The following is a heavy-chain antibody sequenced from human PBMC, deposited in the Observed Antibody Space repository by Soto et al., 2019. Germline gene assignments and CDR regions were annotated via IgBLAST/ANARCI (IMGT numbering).Heavy chain of an antibody. D-gene: IGHD5-12*01. CDR3: ASRRWLQLGEYYYYGMDV. CDR2: INHSGST. Sequence: SETLSLTCAVHGGSCSGYYCSWVRQPPGKGLEWIGEINHSGSTNYNPSLNSRVTISVDTSKNQFSLKLSSVTAADTAVYYCASRRWLQLGEYYYYGMDVWGQGTTVT. CDR1: GGSCSGYY. V-gene: IGHV4-34*01. J-gene: IGHJ6*02.